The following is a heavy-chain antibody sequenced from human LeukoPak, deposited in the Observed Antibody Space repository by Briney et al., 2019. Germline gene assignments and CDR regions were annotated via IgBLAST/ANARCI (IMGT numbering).Heavy chain of an antibody. CDR1: GGSISSYY. CDR2: IYYSGST. V-gene: IGHV4-59*12. D-gene: IGHD2-15*01. CDR3: ARRYCSGGTCYPFDY. Sequence: PSETLSLTCTVSGGSISSYYWSWIRQPPGKGLEWIGYIYYSGSTNYNPSLRSRVAISVDTSKNQFSLKLTSVTAADTAVYYCARRYCSGGTCYPFDYWGQGTQVTVSS. J-gene: IGHJ4*02.